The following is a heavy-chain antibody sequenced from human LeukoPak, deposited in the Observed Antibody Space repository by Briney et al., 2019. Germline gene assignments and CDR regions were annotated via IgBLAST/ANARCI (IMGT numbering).Heavy chain of an antibody. CDR3: ARVWDSRGWRFAFDI. J-gene: IGHJ3*02. D-gene: IGHD6-19*01. CDR1: GGSISSYY. Sequence: PSETLSLTCTVSGGSISSYYWSWIRQPPGKGLEWIGYIYYSGSTNYDPSLKSRVTISVDTSKNQFSLKLSSVSAADTAVYYCARVWDSRGWRFAFDIWGQGTMVTVSS. V-gene: IGHV4-59*01. CDR2: IYYSGST.